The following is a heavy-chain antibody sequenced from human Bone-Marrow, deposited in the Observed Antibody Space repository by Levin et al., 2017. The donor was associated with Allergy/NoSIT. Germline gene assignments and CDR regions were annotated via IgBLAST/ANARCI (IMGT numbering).Heavy chain of an antibody. Sequence: GGSLRLSCAASGFTFSSYGMHWVRQAPGKGLEWVAVIWYDGSNKYYADSVKGRFTISRDNSKNTLYLQMNSLRAEDTAVYYCARDQGYYDSSGYYPGRLDGWGQGTTVTVSS. J-gene: IGHJ6*02. D-gene: IGHD3-22*01. V-gene: IGHV3-33*01. CDR2: IWYDGSNK. CDR3: ARDQGYYDSSGYYPGRLDG. CDR1: GFTFSSYG.